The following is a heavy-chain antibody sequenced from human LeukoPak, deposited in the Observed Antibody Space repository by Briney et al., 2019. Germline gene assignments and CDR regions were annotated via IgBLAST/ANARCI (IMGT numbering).Heavy chain of an antibody. CDR1: GFTVSSDY. CDR2: IYSGGST. J-gene: IGHJ4*02. Sequence: PGGSLRLSCAASGFTVSSDYMNWVRQAPGKGLEWVSIIYSGGSTNYADSVKGRFTISRDNSKNTLYLQMNSLRAEDTAVYYCAKDLTGNYDEPTLDYWGQGTLVTVSS. D-gene: IGHD7-27*01. CDR3: AKDLTGNYDEPTLDY. V-gene: IGHV3-53*05.